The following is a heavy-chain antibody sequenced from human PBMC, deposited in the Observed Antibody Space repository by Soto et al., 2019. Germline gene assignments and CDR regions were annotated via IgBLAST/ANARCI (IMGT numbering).Heavy chain of an antibody. J-gene: IGHJ3*02. CDR2: ISGSGGST. V-gene: IGHV3-23*01. CDR1: GFTFSSYA. Sequence: EVQLLESGGGLVQPGGSLRLSCAASGFTFSSYAMNWVRQAPGKGLEWVSAISGSGGSTYYADSVKGRFTISRDSSKHRLYRHMTSQRAADPSVYYCATGISWSLALVIDIWGQGRIVTV. CDR3: ATGISWSLALVIDI.